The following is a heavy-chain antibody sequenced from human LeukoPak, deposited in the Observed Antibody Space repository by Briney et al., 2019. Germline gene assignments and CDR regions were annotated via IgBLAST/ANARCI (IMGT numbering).Heavy chain of an antibody. CDR1: GFTVSSNY. Sequence: TGGSLRLSCAASGFTVSSNYMSWVRQAPGKGLEWVSVIYSGGSTYYAGSVKGRFTISRDNSKNTLYLQMNSLRAEDTAVYYCARVKTAMVDDAFDIWGQGTMVTVSS. CDR3: ARVKTAMVDDAFDI. V-gene: IGHV3-53*01. D-gene: IGHD5-18*01. CDR2: IYSGGST. J-gene: IGHJ3*02.